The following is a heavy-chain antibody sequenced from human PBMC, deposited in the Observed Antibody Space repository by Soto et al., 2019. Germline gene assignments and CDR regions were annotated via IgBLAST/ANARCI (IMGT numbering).Heavy chain of an antibody. V-gene: IGHV3-9*01. Sequence: PGGSLRLSCAASGFTIDTYAMHWVRQAPGKGLEWVAGINWDSGKIGYADSVKGRFSISRDHAKNSLYLQMSSLKHEDTAFYFCARDNPGLHIDHESNWLVPSGQGLLVTVSS. D-gene: IGHD2-8*01. CDR3: ARDNPGLHIDHESNWLVP. CDR1: GFTIDTYA. J-gene: IGHJ5*02. CDR2: INWDSGKI.